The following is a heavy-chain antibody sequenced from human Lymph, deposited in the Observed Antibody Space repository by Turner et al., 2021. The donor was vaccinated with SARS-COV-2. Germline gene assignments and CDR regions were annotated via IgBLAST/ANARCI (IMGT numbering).Heavy chain of an antibody. D-gene: IGHD1-26*01. V-gene: IGHV3-30-3*01. Sequence: QVQLVESGGGVVQPGRSLKLSCAASGFTFSSYAMHWVRQAPGKGLEWVALISYDGNNKYYADSVRGRFTISRDNSKNTLYLQMNSLGAEDTAVYYCARGLSGNYYFFDYWGQGTLVTVSS. CDR1: GFTFSSYA. J-gene: IGHJ4*02. CDR2: ISYDGNNK. CDR3: ARGLSGNYYFFDY.